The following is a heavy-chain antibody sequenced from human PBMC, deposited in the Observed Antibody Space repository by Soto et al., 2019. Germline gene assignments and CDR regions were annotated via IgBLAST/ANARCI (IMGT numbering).Heavy chain of an antibody. Sequence: GGSLRLSCAASGFTFSSYEMNWVRQAPGKGLEWVSYISSSGSTIYYADSVKGRLTISRDNAKNSLYLQMNSLRAEDTAVYYCARDSVNYYDFWSGYYDYYYYGMDVWGQGTTVTVSS. D-gene: IGHD3-3*01. CDR1: GFTFSSYE. J-gene: IGHJ6*02. V-gene: IGHV3-48*03. CDR3: ARDSVNYYDFWSGYYDYYYYGMDV. CDR2: ISSSGSTI.